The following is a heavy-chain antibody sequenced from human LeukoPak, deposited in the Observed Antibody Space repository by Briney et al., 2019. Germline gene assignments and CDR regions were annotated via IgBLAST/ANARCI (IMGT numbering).Heavy chain of an antibody. Sequence: SQTLSLTCTVSGGSISSGGYYWSWIRQHPGKGLEWIGYIYYSGSTYYNPSLKSRVTISVDTSKNQFSLKLSSVTAADTAVDYCARGGVYYDSSGYEEGWAFDIWGQGTMVTVSS. D-gene: IGHD3-22*01. J-gene: IGHJ3*02. CDR1: GGSISSGGYY. CDR2: IYYSGST. CDR3: ARGGVYYDSSGYEEGWAFDI. V-gene: IGHV4-31*03.